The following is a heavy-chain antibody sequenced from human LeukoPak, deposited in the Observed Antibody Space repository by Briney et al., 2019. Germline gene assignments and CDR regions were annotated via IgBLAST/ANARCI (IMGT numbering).Heavy chain of an antibody. J-gene: IGHJ4*02. CDR3: AREAYDSRAFDD. CDR2: INPNSGGT. V-gene: IGHV1-2*02. D-gene: IGHD3-22*01. CDR1: GYTFSNFG. Sequence: ASVKVSCKASGYTFSNFGISWVRQAPGQGLEWMGWINPNSGGTSYAQKFQGRVTMTRDTSISTAYMELSRLRSDDTAVYYCAREAYDSRAFDDWGQGTLVTVSS.